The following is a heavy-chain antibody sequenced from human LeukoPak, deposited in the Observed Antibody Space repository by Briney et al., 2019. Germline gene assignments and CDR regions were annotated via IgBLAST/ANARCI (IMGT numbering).Heavy chain of an antibody. CDR3: ARDRVATITWYFDY. Sequence: PGGSLRLSCAASGFTFSSYGMHWVRQAPGKGLEWVAVIWYDGSNKYYADSVKGRFTISSDNSKNTLYLQMNSLRAEDTAVYYCARDRVATITWYFDYWGQGTLVTVSS. CDR1: GFTFSSYG. CDR2: IWYDGSNK. D-gene: IGHD5-12*01. J-gene: IGHJ4*02. V-gene: IGHV3-33*01.